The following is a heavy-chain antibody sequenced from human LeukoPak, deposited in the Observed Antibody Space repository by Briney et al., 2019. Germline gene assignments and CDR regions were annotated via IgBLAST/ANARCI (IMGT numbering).Heavy chain of an antibody. J-gene: IGHJ4*02. CDR1: GYTFTSYY. CDR2: INPSGGST. CDR3: ARREGGYSSSWTVTEY. D-gene: IGHD6-13*01. V-gene: IGHV1-46*01. Sequence: ASVKVSCKTSGYTFTSYYMHWVRQAPGQGLEWMGIINPSGGSTSYAQKFQGRVTMTRDTSTSTVYMELSSLRSEDTAVYCCARREGGYSSSWTVTEYWGQGTLVTVSS.